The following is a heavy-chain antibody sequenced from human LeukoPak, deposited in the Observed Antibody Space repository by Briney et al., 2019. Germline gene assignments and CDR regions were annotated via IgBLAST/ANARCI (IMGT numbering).Heavy chain of an antibody. CDR3: ARDPAGVLIAARGFDY. J-gene: IGHJ4*02. Sequence: ASVKVSCKASGYTFTSYGISWVRQAPGQGLEWMGWISAYNGNTNYAQKLQGRVTMTTDTSTSTAYMELRSLRSDDTAVYYCARDPAGVLIAARGFDYWGQGTLVTVSS. CDR2: ISAYNGNT. CDR1: GYTFTSYG. V-gene: IGHV1-18*01. D-gene: IGHD6-6*01.